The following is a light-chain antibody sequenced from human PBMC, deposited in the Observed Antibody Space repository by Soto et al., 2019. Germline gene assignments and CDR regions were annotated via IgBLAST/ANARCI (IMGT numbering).Light chain of an antibody. Sequence: IQLTQSPSSLSASVGDRVTITCRASQAISSYLACSQQKPGRAPILLIYGASTLQSGVPSRFSGSGSGTDFTLTISSLQPEDCATYYCQQLNSYPRKFGQGTKVEIK. V-gene: IGKV1-9*01. CDR2: GAS. J-gene: IGKJ1*01. CDR1: QAISSY. CDR3: QQLNSYPRK.